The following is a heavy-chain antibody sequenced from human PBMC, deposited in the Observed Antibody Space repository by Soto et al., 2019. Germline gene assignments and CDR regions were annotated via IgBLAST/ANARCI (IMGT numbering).Heavy chain of an antibody. CDR2: IYYSGST. J-gene: IGHJ5*01. V-gene: IGHV4-61*01. CDR3: ARLIGNSWLDS. Sequence: PSETLSVTCTVSGGSVISGSYYWSWIRQPPGKGLEWIGYIYYSGSTNYNPSLKSRISINPDTSNNQVSLQLNSVTPDDTAVYYCARLIGNSWLDSWGQGTLVTVSS. D-gene: IGHD3-16*01. CDR1: GGSVISGSYY.